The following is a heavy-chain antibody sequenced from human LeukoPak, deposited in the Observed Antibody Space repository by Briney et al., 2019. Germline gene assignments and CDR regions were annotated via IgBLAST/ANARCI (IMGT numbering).Heavy chain of an antibody. CDR1: GFTFSLQD. J-gene: IGHJ4*02. Sequence: GGSLRLSCLGTGFTFSLQDMNWVRQAPGKGLEWVATVGGTGADKWYADAVKGRFTISRDNSKNTMYLRMRSLRADDAAVYYCTRNAGLDSWGPGTLVTVST. CDR3: TRNAGLDS. CDR2: VGGTGADK. V-gene: IGHV3-23*01.